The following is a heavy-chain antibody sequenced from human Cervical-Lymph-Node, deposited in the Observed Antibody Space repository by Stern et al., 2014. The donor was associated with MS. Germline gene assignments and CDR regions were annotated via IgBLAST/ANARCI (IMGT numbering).Heavy chain of an antibody. D-gene: IGHD2-2*02. CDR3: ARDQIPYYYYGMDV. V-gene: IGHV1-69*01. CDR2: VIPIFGTV. Sequence: QMQLVQSGAEVKKPGSSVKVSCQTSGGTFSSHAINWVRQAPGQGLEWMGGVIPIFGTVDYAQKFQGRLTITADESTNTAYMELSSLRSEDTAVYYCARDQIPYYYYGMDVWGQGTTVPVSS. CDR1: GGTFSSHA. J-gene: IGHJ6*02.